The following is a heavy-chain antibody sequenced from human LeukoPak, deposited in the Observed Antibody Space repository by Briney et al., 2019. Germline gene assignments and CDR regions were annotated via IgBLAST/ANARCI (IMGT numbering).Heavy chain of an antibody. CDR3: ARDTAGFDY. Sequence: ASVKGSCKASGYTFTGYYMHWLRQAPAQGLEWMGWINPNSRGTNYAQKLQGSVTMTRDTSISTAYMELSRLRSDDTAVFYCARDTAGFDYWGQGTLVTVSS. J-gene: IGHJ4*02. V-gene: IGHV1-2*02. CDR1: GYTFTGYY. CDR2: INPNSRGT. D-gene: IGHD2-8*02.